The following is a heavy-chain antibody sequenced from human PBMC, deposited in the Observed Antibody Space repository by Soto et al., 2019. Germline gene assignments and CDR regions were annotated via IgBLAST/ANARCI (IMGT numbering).Heavy chain of an antibody. D-gene: IGHD6-19*01. CDR1: GYTFTGYY. CDR3: ARDPSGWVYYYGMDV. J-gene: IGHJ6*02. Sequence: ASVKVSCKASGYTFTGYYMHWVRQAPGQGLEWMGWINPNSGGTNYAQKFQGWVTMTRDTSISTAYMGLSRLRSDDTAVYYCARDPSGWVYYYGMDVWGQGTTVTVSS. CDR2: INPNSGGT. V-gene: IGHV1-2*04.